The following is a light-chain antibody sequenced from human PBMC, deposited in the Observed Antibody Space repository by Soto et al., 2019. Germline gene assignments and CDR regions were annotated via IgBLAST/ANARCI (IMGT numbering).Light chain of an antibody. CDR2: EAS. V-gene: IGKV1-5*03. CDR1: QSISSW. J-gene: IGKJ1*01. CDR3: QQYNSYST. Sequence: DIQMTQSPSTLSASVGDRVTITCRASQSISSWLAWYQQKPGKAPKLLIYEASIFESGVPSRFSGSGSGTQFTLTVSSLQPDDFATYYCQQYNSYSTFGQGTKVDIK.